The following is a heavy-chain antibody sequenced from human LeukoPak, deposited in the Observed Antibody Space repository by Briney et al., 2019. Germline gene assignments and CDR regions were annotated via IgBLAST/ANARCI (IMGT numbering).Heavy chain of an antibody. Sequence: GESLRLSCAASGFTFSSYAMSWVRQAPGKGLEWVSAISGSGGSTYYADSVKGRFTISRDNSKNTLYLQMNSLRAEDTAVYYCAKGLHYGSGSYYTMNNWFDPWGQGTLVTVSS. CDR1: GFTFSSYA. J-gene: IGHJ5*02. V-gene: IGHV3-23*01. D-gene: IGHD3-10*01. CDR2: ISGSGGST. CDR3: AKGLHYGSGSYYTMNNWFDP.